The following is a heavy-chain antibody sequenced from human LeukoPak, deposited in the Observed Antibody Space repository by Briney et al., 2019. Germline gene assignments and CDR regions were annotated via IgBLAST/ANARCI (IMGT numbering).Heavy chain of an antibody. D-gene: IGHD3-9*01. CDR2: IWDDGSNK. J-gene: IGHJ6*03. Sequence: PGGSLRLSCAASGFTFSSYGMHWVREAPGKGLEWGAVIWDDGSNKYYADSVKGRFTISRDNSKNTLYLQMNSLRAEDTAVYYCAREDFDWLHYYYYSYMDVWGKGTTVTVSS. CDR3: AREDFDWLHYYYYSYMDV. V-gene: IGHV3-33*01. CDR1: GFTFSSYG.